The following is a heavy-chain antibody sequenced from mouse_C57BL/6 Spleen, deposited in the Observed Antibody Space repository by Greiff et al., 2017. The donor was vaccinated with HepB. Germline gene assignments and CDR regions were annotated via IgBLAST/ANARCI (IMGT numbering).Heavy chain of an antibody. J-gene: IGHJ3*01. CDR3: ARKDGRGGFAY. CDR1: GYAFSSSW. V-gene: IGHV1-82*01. D-gene: IGHD2-3*01. Sequence: VQLQQSGPELVKPGASVKISCKASGYAFSSSWMTWVKQRPGKGLEWIGRIYPGDGDTNYNGKFKGKATLTADKSSSTAYMQLSSLTSEDSAVYFCARKDGRGGFAYWGQGTLVTVSA. CDR2: IYPGDGDT.